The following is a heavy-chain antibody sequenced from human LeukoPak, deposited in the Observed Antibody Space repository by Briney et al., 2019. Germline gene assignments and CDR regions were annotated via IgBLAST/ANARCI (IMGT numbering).Heavy chain of an antibody. CDR1: GGTFSSYA. Sequence: SVKVSCKASGGTFSSYAISWVRQAPGQGLEWMGGIIPIFGTANYAQKFQGRVTITADESTSTAYMELSSLRSEDTAVYYCARATIDILTGYYKSDAFDIWGQGTMVTVSS. CDR3: ARATIDILTGYYKSDAFDI. CDR2: IIPIFGTA. V-gene: IGHV1-69*13. J-gene: IGHJ3*02. D-gene: IGHD3-9*01.